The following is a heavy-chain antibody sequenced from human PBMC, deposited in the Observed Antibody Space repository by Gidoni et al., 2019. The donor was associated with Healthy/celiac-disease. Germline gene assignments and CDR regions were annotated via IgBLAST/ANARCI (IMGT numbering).Heavy chain of an antibody. CDR3: AKTKVVPVTTVLDAFDI. D-gene: IGHD4-17*01. CDR2: IRGSGGST. Sequence: EVLLLESGGGLVQPGGSLRLACAASGFHFRSYAMSWVRQAPGKGLEWFSAIRGSGGSTYYADSVKGRFTISRDNSKNTLYLQMNSLRAEDTAVYYCAKTKVVPVTTVLDAFDIWGQGTMVTVSS. V-gene: IGHV3-23*01. CDR1: GFHFRSYA. J-gene: IGHJ3*02.